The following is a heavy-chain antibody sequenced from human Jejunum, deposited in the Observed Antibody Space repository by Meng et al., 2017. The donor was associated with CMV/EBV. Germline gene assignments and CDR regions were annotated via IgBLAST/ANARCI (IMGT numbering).Heavy chain of an antibody. CDR2: TYYRSQWSN. D-gene: IGHD1-1*01. J-gene: IGHJ5*02. Sequence: GDTVSSNRAASNWIRQSPSGGLEWLGRTYYRSQWSNDYAVSVKSRITINPDTSKNQFSLHLTSLTPEDTAVYYCVRSSTTGGFDPWGQGTLVTVSS. CDR3: VRSSTTGGFDP. CDR1: GDTVSSNRAA. V-gene: IGHV6-1*01.